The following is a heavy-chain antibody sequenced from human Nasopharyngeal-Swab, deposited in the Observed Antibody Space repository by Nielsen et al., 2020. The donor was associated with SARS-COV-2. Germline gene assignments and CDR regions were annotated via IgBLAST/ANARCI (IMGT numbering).Heavy chain of an antibody. CDR3: ARGGWLRRSYYYSYYYMDV. V-gene: IGHV1-69*10. D-gene: IGHD5-12*01. CDR2: IIPIIDVA. CDR1: GGTFSSYA. Sequence: SVKVSCKASGGTFSSYAISWVRQAPGQRLEWMGGIIPIIDVAKYGQKFQGRVAITADESTSTAYMELRSLRSDDTGVYYCARGGWLRRSYYYSYYYMDVWGKGTTVSVSS. J-gene: IGHJ6*03.